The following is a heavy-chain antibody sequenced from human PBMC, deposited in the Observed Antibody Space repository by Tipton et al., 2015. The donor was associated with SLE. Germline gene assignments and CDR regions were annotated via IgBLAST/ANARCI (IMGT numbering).Heavy chain of an antibody. J-gene: IGHJ6*02. CDR1: GGSLNTGGYL. CDR2: VHQNGFT. CDR3: ASLYGSGSYAGGMDV. D-gene: IGHD3-10*01. Sequence: TLSLTCTVSGGSLNTGGYLWSWIRQPPGKGLEWIGYVHQNGFTYSTPSLRSRVTISMDTSKNQFSLKLSSVTAADTAVYYCASLYGSGSYAGGMDVWGQGTTVTVSS. V-gene: IGHV4-30-2*01.